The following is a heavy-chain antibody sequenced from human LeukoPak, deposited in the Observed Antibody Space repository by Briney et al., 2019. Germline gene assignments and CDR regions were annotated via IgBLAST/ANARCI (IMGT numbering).Heavy chain of an antibody. J-gene: IGHJ3*02. Sequence: GGSLRLSCAASGFTFSSYSMNWVRQAPGKGLEWVSYITGGSYTIYYVQSVRDRFTISRDNAKNSLYLQMNSLRVEDTAVYYCARDGDEYSYGYGDAFDIWGQGTMVTVSS. D-gene: IGHD5-18*01. CDR1: GFTFSSYS. CDR3: ARDGDEYSYGYGDAFDI. CDR2: ITGGSYTI. V-gene: IGHV3-48*01.